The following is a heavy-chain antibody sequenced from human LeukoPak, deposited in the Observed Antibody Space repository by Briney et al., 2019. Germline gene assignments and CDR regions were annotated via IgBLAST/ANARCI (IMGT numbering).Heavy chain of an antibody. CDR1: GFTFSSYW. CDR3: ARDFRSGMMPLGY. D-gene: IGHD1-26*01. V-gene: IGHV3-74*01. J-gene: IGHJ4*02. CDR2: INSDGSST. Sequence: PGGSLRLSCAASGFTFSSYWMHWVRQVPGKGLVWVSRINSDGSSTTYADSVKGRFTISRDNAKNTLYLQMDSLRAEDTAVYYCARDFRSGMMPLGYLGQANLVTVSS.